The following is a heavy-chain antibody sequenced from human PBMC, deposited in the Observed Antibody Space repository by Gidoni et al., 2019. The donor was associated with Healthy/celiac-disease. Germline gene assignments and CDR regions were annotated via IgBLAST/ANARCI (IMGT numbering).Heavy chain of an antibody. D-gene: IGHD4-17*01. CDR2: ISSSGSTI. Sequence: EVQLVESGGGLVQPGGSLRLSCAASGFTFSSYEMNWVRQAPGKGLEWVSYISSSGSTIYYADSVKGRFTISRDNAKNSLYLQMNSLRAEDTAVYYCARAFARDYGEHWGQGTLVTVSS. CDR3: ARAFARDYGEH. J-gene: IGHJ4*02. CDR1: GFTFSSYE. V-gene: IGHV3-48*03.